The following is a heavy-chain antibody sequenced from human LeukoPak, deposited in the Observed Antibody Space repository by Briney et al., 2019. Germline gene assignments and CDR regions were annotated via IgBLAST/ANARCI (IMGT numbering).Heavy chain of an antibody. CDR2: IIPILGIA. Sequence: SVKVSCKASGGTFSSYAISWVRQAPGQGLEWMGRIIPILGIANYAQKVQGRVTITADKSTSTAYMELSSLRSEDTAVYYCARDSEDILTGYAPWGQGTLVTVSS. V-gene: IGHV1-69*04. CDR1: GGTFSSYA. J-gene: IGHJ5*02. CDR3: ARDSEDILTGYAP. D-gene: IGHD3-9*01.